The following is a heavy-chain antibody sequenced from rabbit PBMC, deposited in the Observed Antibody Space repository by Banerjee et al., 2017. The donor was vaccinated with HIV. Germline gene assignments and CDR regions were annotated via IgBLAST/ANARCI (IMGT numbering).Heavy chain of an antibody. J-gene: IGHJ6*01. CDR3: AREKNGGMIGNGVVDL. Sequence: QSLEESGGDLVKPGASLTLTCTASGFSFSSGYDMCWVRQAPGKGLEWIACIYAGSSGSTYYASWAKGRFTISKTSSTTVTLQMTSLTAADTATYFCAREKNGGMIGNGVVDLWGPGTLVTVS. CDR2: IYAGSSGST. D-gene: IGHD4-2*01. CDR1: GFSFSSGYD. V-gene: IGHV1S40*01.